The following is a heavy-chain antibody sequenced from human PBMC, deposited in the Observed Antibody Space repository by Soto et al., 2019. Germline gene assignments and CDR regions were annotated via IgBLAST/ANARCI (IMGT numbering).Heavy chain of an antibody. J-gene: IGHJ4*02. V-gene: IGHV1-18*01. CDR3: ARDPSTSRFDY. CDR1: GYTFTSHG. CDR2: ISTYSGKR. Sequence: QVLLVQSGGEVRKPGASVKVSCKTSGYTFTSHGVSWLRQAPGQGLEWMGWISTYSGKRNYARKFQDRVTMGSDTSTSTVYMELRSLRSDDTAVYHCARDPSTSRFDYWGQGTLVTVSS. D-gene: IGHD2-2*01.